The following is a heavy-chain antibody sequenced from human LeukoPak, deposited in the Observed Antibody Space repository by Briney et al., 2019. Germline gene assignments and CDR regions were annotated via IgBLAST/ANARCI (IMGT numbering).Heavy chain of an antibody. V-gene: IGHV1-2*02. J-gene: IGHJ4*02. CDR2: INPNSGGT. Sequence: ASVKVSCKASGYTFTGYYMHWVRQAPGQGFEWMGWINPNSGGTNYAQKFQGRVTMTRDTSISTAYMELSRLRSDDTAVYYCARGHFRTSTSHTRVYWGQGTLVTVSS. CDR1: GYTFTGYY. CDR3: ARGHFRTSTSHTRVY. D-gene: IGHD2-2*01.